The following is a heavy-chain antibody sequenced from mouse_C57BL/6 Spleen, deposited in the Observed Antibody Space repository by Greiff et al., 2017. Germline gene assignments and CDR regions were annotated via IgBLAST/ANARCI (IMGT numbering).Heavy chain of an antibody. CDR3: ARSGVLRYYLDY. CDR1: GYTFTSYW. Sequence: QVQLQQPGAELVKPGASVKLSCKASGYTFTSYWMQWVKQRPGQGLEWIGEIDPSDSYTNYNQKFKGKATLTVDTSSSTAYMQLSSLTSEDSAVXYCARSGVLRYYLDYWGQGTTLTVSS. CDR2: IDPSDSYT. J-gene: IGHJ2*01. D-gene: IGHD1-1*01. V-gene: IGHV1-50*01.